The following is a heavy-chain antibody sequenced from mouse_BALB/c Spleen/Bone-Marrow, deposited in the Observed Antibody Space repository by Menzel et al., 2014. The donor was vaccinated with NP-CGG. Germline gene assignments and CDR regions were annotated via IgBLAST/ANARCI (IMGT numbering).Heavy chain of an antibody. V-gene: IGHV1-67*01. J-gene: IGHJ4*01. D-gene: IGHD3-2*01. CDR3: ARDISGYVRAMDY. Sequence: VQLQQSGPELVSPGVSVKISCKASGYTFTDYAIHWVKQSHSKRLEWIGIISTYSGNTNYNQKFKGKATMTVDKSSSTAYMELARLTSEDSVIYYCARDISGYVRAMDYWGQGTSVTVSS. CDR2: ISTYSGNT. CDR1: GYTFTDYA.